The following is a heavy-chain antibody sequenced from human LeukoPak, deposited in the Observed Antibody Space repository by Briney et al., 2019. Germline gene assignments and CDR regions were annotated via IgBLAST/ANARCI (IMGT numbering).Heavy chain of an antibody. CDR1: GFTFSSYA. D-gene: IGHD3-3*01. V-gene: IGHV3-23*01. Sequence: GGSLRLSCAAFGFTFSSYAMSWVRQAPGKGLEWVSAFSGSGGSTYYADSVKGRFTISRDNSKNTLYLQMNSLRAEDTAVYYCAKGDYDFWSGYSCMDVWGQGTTVTVSS. CDR2: FSGSGGST. CDR3: AKGDYDFWSGYSCMDV. J-gene: IGHJ6*02.